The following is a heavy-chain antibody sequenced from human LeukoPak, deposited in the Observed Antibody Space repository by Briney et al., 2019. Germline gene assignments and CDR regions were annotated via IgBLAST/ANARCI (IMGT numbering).Heavy chain of an antibody. D-gene: IGHD2-21*02. J-gene: IGHJ2*01. V-gene: IGHV3-23*01. CDR3: AKMGPYCGGDCYSWYFDL. Sequence: GGSLRLPCAASGFTFSTYAMSWVRQAPGKGLEWVSVISGSGGSTYYADSVKGRFTISRDNSKNTLYLQMNSLRAEDTAVYYCAKMGPYCGGDCYSWYFDLWGRGTLVTVSS. CDR1: GFTFSTYA. CDR2: ISGSGGST.